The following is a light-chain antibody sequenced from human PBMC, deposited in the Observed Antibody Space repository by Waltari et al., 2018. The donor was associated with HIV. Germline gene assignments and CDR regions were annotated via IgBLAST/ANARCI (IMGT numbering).Light chain of an antibody. V-gene: IGLV1-47*01. CDR1: TSDIGTNY. CDR3: AAWDDIRSGWI. J-gene: IGLJ2*01. CDR2: KND. Sequence: QSVLTQTPSASGTPGQRVTISCSGSTSDIGTNYVYWFQQFPGTPPKVLIYKNDQRPSGVSDRFAASKSGTSASLAISGLRTEDESDFYCAAWDDIRSGWIFGGGTKLTVL.